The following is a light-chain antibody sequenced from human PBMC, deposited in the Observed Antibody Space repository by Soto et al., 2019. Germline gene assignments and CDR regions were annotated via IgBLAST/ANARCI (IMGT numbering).Light chain of an antibody. CDR2: GAS. J-gene: IGKJ1*01. Sequence: EIVMTQSPATLSVSPGERATLSCRASQSVSSNLAWYQQKPGQAPRLLIYGASTRATGIPARFSGSGSGTEFTLTISSLQSEDFAVYYCQQYNKWPRGTFGQGTKVEIK. CDR1: QSVSSN. V-gene: IGKV3-15*01. CDR3: QQYNKWPRGT.